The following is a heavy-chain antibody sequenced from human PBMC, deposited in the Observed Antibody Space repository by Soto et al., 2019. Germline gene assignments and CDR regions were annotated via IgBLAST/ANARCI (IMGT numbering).Heavy chain of an antibody. D-gene: IGHD3-9*01. CDR2: AGTSRKYI. J-gene: IGHJ3*02. CDR1: GYALRDYS. V-gene: IGHV3-21*06. CDR3: VTDRDWAFDI. Sequence: NPGGSLRLSCAASGYALRDYSMNWVRQAPGKGLEWVSYAGTSRKYIFYADSVRGRFTISRDDARNSVYLQLNSLRDEDTAVYYCVTDRDWAFDIWGQGAMVTVSS.